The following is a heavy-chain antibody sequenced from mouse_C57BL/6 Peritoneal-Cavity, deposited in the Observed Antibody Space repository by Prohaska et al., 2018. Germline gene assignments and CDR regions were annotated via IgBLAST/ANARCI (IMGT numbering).Heavy chain of an antibody. CDR1: GYAFSSSW. V-gene: IGHV1-82*01. J-gene: IGHJ3*01. CDR2: IYPGDGDT. Sequence: PGASVKISCKASGYAFSSSWMNWVKQRPGKGLEWIGRIYPGDGDTNYNGKFKGKATLTADKSSSPAYMQLSSLTSEDPAVYFSARGKGASFAYWGRGTQVSVSA. CDR3: ARGKGASFAY.